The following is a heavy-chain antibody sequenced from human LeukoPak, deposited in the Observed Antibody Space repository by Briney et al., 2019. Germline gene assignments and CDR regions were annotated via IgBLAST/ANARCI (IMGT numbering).Heavy chain of an antibody. CDR2: FDPEDGET. Sequence: GASVKVSCKVSGYTLTELSMHWVRQAPGKGLEWMGGFDPEDGETIYAQKFQGRVTMTEDTSTDTAYMELSSLRSEDTAVYYCASSSGYDILTGYYPYWGQGTLVTVSS. V-gene: IGHV1-24*01. J-gene: IGHJ4*02. D-gene: IGHD3-9*01. CDR1: GYTLTELS. CDR3: ASSSGYDILTGYYPY.